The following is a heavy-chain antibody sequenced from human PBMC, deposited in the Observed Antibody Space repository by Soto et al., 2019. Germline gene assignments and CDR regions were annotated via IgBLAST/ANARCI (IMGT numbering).Heavy chain of an antibody. J-gene: IGHJ4*02. V-gene: IGHV3-23*01. D-gene: IGHD6-6*01. CDR3: TKGVDLIAARSFDY. CDR2: ISGSGGST. Sequence: GGSLRLSCAASGFTFSDHYMDWVRQAPGKGLEWVSAISGSGGSTYYADSVKGRFTISRDNSKNTLYLQMNSLRAEDTAVYYCTKGVDLIAARSFDYWGQGTLVTVSS. CDR1: GFTFSDHY.